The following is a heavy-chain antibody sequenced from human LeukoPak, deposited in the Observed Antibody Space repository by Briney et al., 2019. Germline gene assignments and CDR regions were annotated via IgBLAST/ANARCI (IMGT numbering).Heavy chain of an antibody. CDR3: AKDIQYDSSGYHYKGYFDY. V-gene: IGHV3-23*01. D-gene: IGHD3-22*01. CDR1: GFTFSSYA. CDR2: ISGSGGST. Sequence: GGSLRLSCAASGFTFSSYAMSWVRQAPGKGLEWVSAISGSGGSTYYADSVKGRFTISRDNSKNTLYLQMNSLRAEDTAVYYCAKDIQYDSSGYHYKGYFDYWGQGTLVTVSS. J-gene: IGHJ4*02.